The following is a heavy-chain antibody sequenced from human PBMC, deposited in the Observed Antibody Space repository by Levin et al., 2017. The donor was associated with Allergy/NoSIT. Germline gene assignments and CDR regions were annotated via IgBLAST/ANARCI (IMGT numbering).Heavy chain of an antibody. D-gene: IGHD3-9*01. CDR3: AGGTPTLRYFDWSPDWFDP. CDR1: GGSISSYY. Sequence: SETLSLTCTVSGGSISSYYWSWIRQPPGKGLEWIGYIYYSGSTNYNPSLKSRVTISVDTSKNQFSLKLSSVTAADTAVYYCAGGTPTLRYFDWSPDWFDPWGQGTLVTVSS. CDR2: IYYSGST. V-gene: IGHV4-59*01. J-gene: IGHJ5*02.